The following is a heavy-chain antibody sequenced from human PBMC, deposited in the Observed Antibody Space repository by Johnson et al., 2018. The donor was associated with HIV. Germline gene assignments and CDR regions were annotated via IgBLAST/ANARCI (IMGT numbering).Heavy chain of an antibody. J-gene: IGHJ3*02. CDR1: GFIFSSYG. D-gene: IGHD6-13*01. V-gene: IGHV3-30*03. CDR3: ARVGAIAAGGAFDI. CDR2: ISSDGSIK. Sequence: QVQLVESGGGVVQPGRSLRLSCAASGFIFSSYGIHWVRQAPGKGLQWVGIISSDGSIKYYADSVKGRFTISRDNAKNSLYLQMNSLRAEDTALYYCARVGAIAAGGAFDIWGQGTMVTVST.